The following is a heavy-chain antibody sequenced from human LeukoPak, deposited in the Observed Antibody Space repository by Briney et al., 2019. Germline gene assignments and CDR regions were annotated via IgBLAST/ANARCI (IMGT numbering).Heavy chain of an antibody. CDR2: ITDGGGDT. CDR3: AKDREDYGGNGDTFDM. J-gene: IGHJ3*02. D-gene: IGHD4-23*01. Sequence: PGWSLSLSRAASGFTFSSYAMSCVRQAPRKGLEWVSTITDGGGDTYYADSAKGRFTISRDNSKSTPYMQMSSLRAEDTAVYSCAKDREDYGGNGDTFDMWGQGTMVTVSS. CDR1: GFTFSSYA. V-gene: IGHV3-23*01.